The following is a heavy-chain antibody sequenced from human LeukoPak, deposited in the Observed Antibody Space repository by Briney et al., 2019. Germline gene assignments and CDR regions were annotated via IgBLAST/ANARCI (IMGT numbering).Heavy chain of an antibody. V-gene: IGHV3-30*02. CDR3: AKDLGYSSGCHDY. J-gene: IGHJ4*02. D-gene: IGHD6-19*01. CDR2: IRYDGSNK. CDR1: GFTFSSYG. Sequence: GGSLRLSCAASGFTFSSYGMHWVRQAPGKGLEWVAFIRYDGSNKYYADSVKGRFTISRDNSKNTLYLQMNSLRAEDTAVYYCAKDLGYSSGCHDYWGQGTLVTVSS.